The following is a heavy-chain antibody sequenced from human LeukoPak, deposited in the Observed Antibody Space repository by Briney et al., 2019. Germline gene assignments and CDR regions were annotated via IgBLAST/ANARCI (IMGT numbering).Heavy chain of an antibody. V-gene: IGHV3-11*01. CDR3: ARVGSGDYNFYFYYMDV. J-gene: IGHJ6*03. D-gene: IGHD4-17*01. CDR1: GLTFSDYY. Sequence: GGSLRLSCAASGLTFSDYYMSWIRQAPGKGLEWVSYTSNGDTTIYYADSVKGRFTISRDNAKNSLYLQMDSLRAEDTAVYYCARVGSGDYNFYFYYMDVWGKGTTVTVSS. CDR2: TSNGDTTI.